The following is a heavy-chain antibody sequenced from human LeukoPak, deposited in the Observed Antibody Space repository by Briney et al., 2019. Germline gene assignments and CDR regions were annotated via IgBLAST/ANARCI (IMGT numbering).Heavy chain of an antibody. J-gene: IGHJ5*02. V-gene: IGHV3-21*01. Sequence: PGGSLRLSCAASGFTFSSYSMNWVRQAPGKGLEWVSSISSSSSYIYYADSVKGRFTISRDNAKNSLYLQMNSLRAEDTAVYYCARSSSFSSSWVNWFDPWGQGTLVTVSS. CDR3: ARSSSFSSSWVNWFDP. D-gene: IGHD6-13*01. CDR2: ISSSSSYI. CDR1: GFTFSSYS.